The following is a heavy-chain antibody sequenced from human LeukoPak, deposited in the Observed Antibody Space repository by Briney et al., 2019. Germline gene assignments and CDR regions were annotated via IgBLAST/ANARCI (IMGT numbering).Heavy chain of an antibody. CDR2: ITSNGGRI. J-gene: IGHJ6*02. CDR3: ARDRVPGATYYYYYGMDV. D-gene: IGHD2-2*01. Sequence: GGSLRLPCAASGFTFSGYAMHWVRQAPGKGLEYVSTITSNGGRIYYANSVKGRFTISRDNSKNTLYLQMGSLRAEDMAVYYCARDRVPGATYYYYYGMDVWGQGTTVTVSS. V-gene: IGHV3-64*01. CDR1: GFTFSGYA.